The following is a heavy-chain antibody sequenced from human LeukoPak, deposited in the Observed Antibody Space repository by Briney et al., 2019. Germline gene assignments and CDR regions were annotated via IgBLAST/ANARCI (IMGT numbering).Heavy chain of an antibody. CDR3: ARDNTRGSSWSGDYFDC. J-gene: IGHJ4*02. Sequence: GGSLRLSCAASGFSFSSYSMNWVRQAPGKGLEWVSYISSSSSTIYYADSVKGRFTISRDNAKNSLYLQMNSLRAEDAAVYYCARDNTRGSSWSGDYFDCWGQGTLVTVSS. CDR1: GFSFSSYS. V-gene: IGHV3-48*01. CDR2: ISSSSSTI. D-gene: IGHD6-13*01.